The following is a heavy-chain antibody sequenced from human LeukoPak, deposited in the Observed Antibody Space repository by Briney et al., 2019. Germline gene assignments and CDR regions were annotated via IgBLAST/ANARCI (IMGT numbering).Heavy chain of an antibody. CDR1: GGTFSSYA. D-gene: IGHD6-19*01. Sequence: SVKASCKASGGTFSSYAISWVRQAPGQGLEWMGGIIPIFGTANYAQKFQGRVTITADESTSTAYMELSSLRSEDTAVYYCARALSSGWYLGYWGQGTLVTVSS. CDR2: IIPIFGTA. J-gene: IGHJ4*02. CDR3: ARALSSGWYLGY. V-gene: IGHV1-69*01.